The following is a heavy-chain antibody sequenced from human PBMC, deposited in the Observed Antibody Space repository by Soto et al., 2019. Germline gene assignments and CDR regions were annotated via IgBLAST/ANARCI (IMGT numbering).Heavy chain of an antibody. CDR1: GYTFTVYY. D-gene: IGHD1-26*01. V-gene: IGHV1-2*02. CDR3: ARDLAKGGGSAGFDY. J-gene: IGHJ4*02. CDR2: INPKSGGT. Sequence: ASVKVSCKASGYTFTVYYMNWVRQAPGQGLEWMGWINPKSGGTMYPQKFQGRDTMTWDTSISTAYMALTRLRSDDTAVYYCARDLAKGGGSAGFDYWGQGTLVTVSS.